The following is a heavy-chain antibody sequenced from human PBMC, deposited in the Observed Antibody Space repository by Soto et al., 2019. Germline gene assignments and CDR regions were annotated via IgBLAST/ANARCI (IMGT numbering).Heavy chain of an antibody. CDR3: ARDQSWLAPAARQRPLDY. D-gene: IGHD2-2*01. CDR2: ISYDGSSK. V-gene: IGHV3-30-3*01. J-gene: IGHJ4*02. Sequence: PGGSLRLSCAASGFTFSTYAIHWVRQAPGKGLEWVAVISYDGSSKYYADSVKGRFTISRDNSKNTLYLQIDSLRAEDTAVYYCARDQSWLAPAARQRPLDYWGQGTLVTVSS. CDR1: GFTFSTYA.